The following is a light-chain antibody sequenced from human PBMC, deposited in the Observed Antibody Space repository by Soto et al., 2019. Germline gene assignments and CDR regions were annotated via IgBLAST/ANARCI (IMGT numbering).Light chain of an antibody. CDR2: EVS. CDR1: SSDVGSYNR. V-gene: IGLV2-18*02. Sequence: QSALTQPHSVSGSPGQSVTISCTGTSSDVGSYNRVSWYQQPPGKAPKLMIYEVSNRPSGVSNRFSGSKSGNTASLTISGLQADDEADYYCSSYTSSSTVVFGGGTKLTVL. J-gene: IGLJ2*01. CDR3: SSYTSSSTVV.